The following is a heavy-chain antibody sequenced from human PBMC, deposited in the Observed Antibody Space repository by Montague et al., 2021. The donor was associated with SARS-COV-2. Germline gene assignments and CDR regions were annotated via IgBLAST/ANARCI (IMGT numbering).Heavy chain of an antibody. J-gene: IGHJ6*02. D-gene: IGHD3-10*01. V-gene: IGHV2-70*11. Sequence: PALVKPTQTLTLTCTFFGFSLSTSGMCVSWIRQPPGKALEWLARIDWDDDKYYSTSLRTRLTISKDTSKNQVVLTMTNMDPVDTATYYCARTAGTDYTGYYYYAMDVWGQGTTVTVSS. CDR2: IDWDDDK. CDR1: GFSLSTSGMC. CDR3: ARTAGTDYTGYYYYAMDV.